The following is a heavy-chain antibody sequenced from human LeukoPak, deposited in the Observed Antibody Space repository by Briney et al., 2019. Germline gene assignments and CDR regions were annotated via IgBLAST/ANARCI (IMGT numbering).Heavy chain of an antibody. CDR1: GGSISSGSYY. Sequence: SQTLSLTCTVSGGSISSGSYYWSWVRQPAGKGLEWIGRIYTSGSTDYNPSLKSRVTISVDTSRNQFSLKLTSVTAADTAVCYCAVSSSTADFDPWGQGTLVTVSS. D-gene: IGHD6-6*01. J-gene: IGHJ5*02. V-gene: IGHV4-61*02. CDR2: IYTSGST. CDR3: AVSSSTADFDP.